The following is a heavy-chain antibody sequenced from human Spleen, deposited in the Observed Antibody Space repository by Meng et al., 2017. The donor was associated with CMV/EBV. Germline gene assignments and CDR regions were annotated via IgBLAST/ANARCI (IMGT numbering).Heavy chain of an antibody. J-gene: IGHJ5*01. CDR2: ISASGLTT. Sequence: ESLKISCAASGFTFSSYAMNWVRQAPGKGLEWVSGISASGLTTYHADSVKGRFTISRDDVQYTLFLHMNSLRVDDTAVYYCARPTITVSGTRWFDSWGQGTLVTVSS. CDR3: ARPTITVSGTRWFDS. V-gene: IGHV3-23*01. CDR1: GFTFSSYA. D-gene: IGHD6-19*01.